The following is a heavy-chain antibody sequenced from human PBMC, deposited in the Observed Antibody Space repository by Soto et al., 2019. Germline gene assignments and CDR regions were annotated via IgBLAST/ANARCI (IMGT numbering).Heavy chain of an antibody. D-gene: IGHD6-13*01. CDR1: GYSISSGYY. CDR3: ARESGSSWYYYGMDV. Sequence: SETLSLTCAVSGYSISSGYYWGWIRQPPGKGLEWIGSIYHSGSTYYNPSLKSRVTISVDTSKNQFSLKLSSVTAADTAVYYCARESGSSWYYYGMDVWGQGTTVTVSS. J-gene: IGHJ6*02. CDR2: IYHSGST. V-gene: IGHV4-38-2*02.